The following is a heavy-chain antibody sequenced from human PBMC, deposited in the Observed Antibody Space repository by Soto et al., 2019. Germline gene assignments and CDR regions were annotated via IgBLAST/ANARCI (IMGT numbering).Heavy chain of an antibody. CDR1: GDSISSGDYY. CDR3: ASFGLWGQQQSHHPK. CDR2: VYNTGVT. J-gene: IGHJ4*02. V-gene: IGHV4-30-4*01. D-gene: IGHD6-13*01. Sequence: PSETLSLTCTVSGDSISSGDYYWSWIRQPPGKGLEWIGYVYNTGVTYYNPSLKSRITMSVDTSKNQFSLKLSSVTAADTAVYYCASFGLWGQQQSHHPKWGQGTLVTVSS.